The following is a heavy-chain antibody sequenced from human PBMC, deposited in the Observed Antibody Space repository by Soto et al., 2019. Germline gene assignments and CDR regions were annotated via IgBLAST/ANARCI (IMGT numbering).Heavy chain of an antibody. J-gene: IGHJ6*03. Sequence: ASVKVSCKASGGTFSSYTISWVRQAPGQGLEWMGRIIPILGIANYAQKFQGRVTITADKSTSTAYMELSSLRSEDTAVYYCARGIPDRYYYYYMDVWGKGTTVTVSS. CDR3: ARGIPDRYYYYYMDV. D-gene: IGHD2-2*01. CDR2: IIPILGIA. V-gene: IGHV1-69*02. CDR1: GGTFSSYT.